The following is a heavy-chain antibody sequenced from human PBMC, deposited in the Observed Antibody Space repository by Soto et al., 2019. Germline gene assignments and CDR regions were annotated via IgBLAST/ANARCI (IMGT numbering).Heavy chain of an antibody. Sequence: QVQLVESGGGVVQPGRSLRLSCATSGFTFSSYAMNWVRQAPGKGLEWVAVISYDGSNKYYSDSVKGRFTISRNNSKNTLYLQMNSLRGEDTAVYYCARDRGSRNAADFQHWGQGTLVPVSS. CDR2: ISYDGSNK. D-gene: IGHD3-16*01. V-gene: IGHV3-30-3*01. CDR1: GFTFSSYA. J-gene: IGHJ1*01. CDR3: ARDRGSRNAADFQH.